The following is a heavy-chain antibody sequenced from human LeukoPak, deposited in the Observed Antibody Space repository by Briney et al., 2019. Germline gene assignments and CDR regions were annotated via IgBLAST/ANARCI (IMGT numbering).Heavy chain of an antibody. CDR1: GFSLITRATC. D-gene: IGHD1-14*01. V-gene: IGHV2-70*11. CDR2: IDRVADK. CDR3: AQSPTGYYYYMDV. Sequence: SGPTLVNPTQTFTLTYNFSGFSLITRATCVGWIRQPPGKALEWLARIDRVADKYYSTSLKTRLTISKDTSKNQVVLTMTNMDPVDTATYYCAQSPTGYYYYMDVWGKGTTVTVSS. J-gene: IGHJ6*03.